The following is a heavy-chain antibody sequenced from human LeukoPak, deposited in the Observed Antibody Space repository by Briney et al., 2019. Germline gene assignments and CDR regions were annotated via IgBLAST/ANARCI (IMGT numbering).Heavy chain of an antibody. CDR1: GGTFSSYA. D-gene: IGHD2-21*02. J-gene: IGHJ2*01. CDR2: IIPILGIP. V-gene: IGHV1-69*04. Sequence: ASVKVSCKASGGTFSSYAISWVRQAPGQGLEWMGRIIPILGIPNYAQKFQGRVTITADKSTTTAYMALSSLRSEDTAVYYCATEAIVVVTARDYWYFDLWGRGTLVTVSS. CDR3: ATEAIVVVTARDYWYFDL.